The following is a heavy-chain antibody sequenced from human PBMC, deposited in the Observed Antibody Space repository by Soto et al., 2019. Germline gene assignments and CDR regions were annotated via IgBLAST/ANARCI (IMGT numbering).Heavy chain of an antibody. V-gene: IGHV3-48*03. CDR3: ARDSESVAGAYYYYGMDV. Sequence: EVQLVESGGGLVQPGGSLRLSCAASGFTFSSYEMNWVRQAPGKGLEWVSYISSSGSTIYYADSVKGRFTISRDNAKNSLYLQMNSLRAEDTAVYYCARDSESVAGAYYYYGMDVWGQGTTVTVSS. D-gene: IGHD6-19*01. CDR2: ISSSGSTI. J-gene: IGHJ6*02. CDR1: GFTFSSYE.